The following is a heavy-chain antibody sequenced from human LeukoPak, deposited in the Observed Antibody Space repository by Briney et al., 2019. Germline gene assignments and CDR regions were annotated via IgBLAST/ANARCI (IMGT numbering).Heavy chain of an antibody. CDR1: GFFFSNNA. CDR3: AMSPYDSSGYYYF. Sequence: GGSLRLSCAASGFFFSNNAMSWVRQAPGKGLEWVSSLDTTGASTFFADSVRGRFIVSRDNSKNTLYLQMNSLRAEDTAVYYCAMSPYDSSGYYYFWGQGTLVTVSS. V-gene: IGHV3-23*01. CDR2: LDTTGAST. D-gene: IGHD3-22*01. J-gene: IGHJ4*02.